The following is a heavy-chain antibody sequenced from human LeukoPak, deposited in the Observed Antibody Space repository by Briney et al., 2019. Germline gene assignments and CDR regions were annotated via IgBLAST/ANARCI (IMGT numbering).Heavy chain of an antibody. CDR3: ARVYYDSNGFLGATFDY. J-gene: IGHJ4*02. V-gene: IGHV3-48*03. CDR2: ISSSGSTI. CDR1: GFTFSSYE. D-gene: IGHD3-22*01. Sequence: GGSLRLSCAASGFTFSSYEMNWVRQAPGKGLEWVSYISSSGSTIYYADSVKGRFTISRDNAKNSLYLQMNSLRAEDTAVYYCARVYYDSNGFLGATFDYWGQGTLVTVSS.